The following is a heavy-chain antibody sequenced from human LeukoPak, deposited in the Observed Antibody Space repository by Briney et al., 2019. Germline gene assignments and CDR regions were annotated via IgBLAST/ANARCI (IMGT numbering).Heavy chain of an antibody. CDR2: IIPIFGTA. CDR1: GGTFSSYA. CDR3: ARGPVVPAAMFGNYYYYYMDV. J-gene: IGHJ6*03. V-gene: IGHV1-69*06. Sequence: SVKVSCKASGGTFSSYAISWVRQAPGQGLEWMGGIIPIFGTANYAQKFQGRVTITADKSTSTAYMELSSLRSEDTAVYYCARGPVVPAAMFGNYYYYYMDVWGKGTTVTVSS. D-gene: IGHD2-2*01.